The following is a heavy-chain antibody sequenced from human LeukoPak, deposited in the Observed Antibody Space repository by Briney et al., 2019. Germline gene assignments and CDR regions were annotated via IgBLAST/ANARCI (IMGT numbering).Heavy chain of an antibody. CDR3: ARGLPAPKGLGIEY. CDR2: ISAYNGNT. D-gene: IGHD2-2*01. J-gene: IGHJ4*02. CDR1: GYTFTSYG. Sequence: GASVKVSCKASGYTFTSYGISWVRQAPGQGLEWMGWISAYNGNTNYAQKFQDRVTMTTDTSTTTAYMELRSLRSDDTAVYYCARGLPAPKGLGIEYWGQGTLVTVSS. V-gene: IGHV1-18*01.